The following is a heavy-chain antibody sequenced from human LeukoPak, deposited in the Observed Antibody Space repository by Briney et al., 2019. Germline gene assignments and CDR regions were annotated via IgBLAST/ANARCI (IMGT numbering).Heavy chain of an antibody. CDR2: IYYSGTT. Sequence: SETLSLTCTVSGGSISSGGYYWNWIRQYPGKGLEWIGSIYYSGTTYCNPSLKNRVTISVDTSKNQFFLRLSSVTAADTAVYYCARDASLDVWGQGTTVTVSS. CDR1: GGSISSGGYY. V-gene: IGHV4-31*03. CDR3: ARDASLDV. J-gene: IGHJ6*02.